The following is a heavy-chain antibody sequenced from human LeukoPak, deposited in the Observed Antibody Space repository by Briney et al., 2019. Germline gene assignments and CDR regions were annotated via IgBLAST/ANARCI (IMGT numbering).Heavy chain of an antibody. V-gene: IGHV3-7*01. Sequence: GGSLRLSCAASGFTFSSYWMSRVRQAPGKGLEWVANIKQDGSEKYYVDSVKGRFTISRDNAKNSLYLQMNSLRAEDTAVYYCARDLGPTRILTGYYNYWGQGTLVTVSS. CDR3: ARDLGPTRILTGYYNY. CDR2: IKQDGSEK. D-gene: IGHD3-9*01. J-gene: IGHJ4*02. CDR1: GFTFSSYW.